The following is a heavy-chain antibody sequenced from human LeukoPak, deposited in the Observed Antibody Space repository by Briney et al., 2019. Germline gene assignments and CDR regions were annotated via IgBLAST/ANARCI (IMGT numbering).Heavy chain of an antibody. D-gene: IGHD4-17*01. J-gene: IGHJ4*02. CDR1: GFTFSSFA. Sequence: GGSLRLSCAASGFTFSSFAMGWVRQAPGKGLEWVSTSSGSGGSTNYADSVKGRFTFSRDNSKNTLYLQMNSLRAEDTAVYYCAKDLPDYGDYVEGYWGQGTLVTVSS. V-gene: IGHV3-23*01. CDR2: SSGSGGST. CDR3: AKDLPDYGDYVEGY.